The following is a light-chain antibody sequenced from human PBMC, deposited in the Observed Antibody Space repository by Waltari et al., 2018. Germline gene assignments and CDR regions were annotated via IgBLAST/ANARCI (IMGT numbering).Light chain of an antibody. CDR2: EVA. CDR1: SSDVGTYHL. CDR3: CSYAGAGTFHV. V-gene: IGLV2-23*02. J-gene: IGLJ1*01. Sequence: QSALTQPASVSGSPGQSITIPCTGTSSDVGTYHLVSWFQRHPGKAPKLMIYEVAKRPSGVSNRFSGSKSGNTASLTISGLQAEDEADYYCCSYAGAGTFHVFGTGTKVTVL.